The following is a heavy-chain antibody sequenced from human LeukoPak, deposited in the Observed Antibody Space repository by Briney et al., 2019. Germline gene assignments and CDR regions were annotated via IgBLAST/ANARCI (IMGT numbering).Heavy chain of an antibody. CDR3: AKQSPPTVAATFSLFHP. D-gene: IGHD2-15*01. V-gene: IGHV3-23*01. J-gene: IGHJ5*02. CDR2: ISGSGGRT. Sequence: GGSLRLSCAASGFTFSSYAMSWVRQAPGKGLEWVSAISGSGGRTYYADSGKGRVTISRDNSKNTVDLQMNSLSAEHTPVYYCAKQSPPTVAATFSLFHPWAQGTLLTVSS. CDR1: GFTFSSYA.